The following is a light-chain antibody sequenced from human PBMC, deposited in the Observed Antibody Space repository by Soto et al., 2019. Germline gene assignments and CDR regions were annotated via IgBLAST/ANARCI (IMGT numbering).Light chain of an antibody. Sequence: EIVLTQSPGTLSLSPGESATLSCRASQSVTSSNLGWYQQKPGQAPRLLIYGASTRATGIPDRFSGSGSGTDFTLTISRLEPEDFAVYYCQQYGSSPLTFGGGTKVEIK. CDR1: QSVTSSN. V-gene: IGKV3-20*01. CDR3: QQYGSSPLT. J-gene: IGKJ4*01. CDR2: GAS.